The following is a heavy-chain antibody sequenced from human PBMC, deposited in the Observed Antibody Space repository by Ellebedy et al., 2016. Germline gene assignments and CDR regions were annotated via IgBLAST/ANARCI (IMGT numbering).Heavy chain of an antibody. CDR2: ISGSGGST. Sequence: GESLKISXAASGFTFSSYAMSWVRQAPGKGLEWVSAISGSGGSTYYADSVKGRFTISRDNSKNTLYLQMNSLRAEDTAVYYCAKDLSGYDDFWSGFDYWGQGTLVTVSS. CDR1: GFTFSSYA. D-gene: IGHD3-3*01. J-gene: IGHJ4*02. CDR3: AKDLSGYDDFWSGFDY. V-gene: IGHV3-23*01.